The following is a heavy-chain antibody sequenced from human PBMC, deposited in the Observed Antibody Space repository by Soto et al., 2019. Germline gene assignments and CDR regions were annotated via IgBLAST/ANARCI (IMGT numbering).Heavy chain of an antibody. CDR3: ASHHTSGWLYFDS. J-gene: IGHJ4*02. D-gene: IGHD6-19*01. CDR1: GFTVSGND. V-gene: IGHV3-11*01. CDR2: ISSSGRAI. Sequence: QLQLLESGGDLVKPGGFLRLSCAASGFTVSGNDLSWIRQAPGKGLEWVSSISSSGRAIYYADSVKGRFTISRDNAKDSLYLQMSSLRAEDTAIYYCASHHTSGWLYFDSWGQGTLVTVSS.